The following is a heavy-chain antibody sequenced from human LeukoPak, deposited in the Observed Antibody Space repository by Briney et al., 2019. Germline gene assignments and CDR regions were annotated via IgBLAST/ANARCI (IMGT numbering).Heavy chain of an antibody. Sequence: GGSLRLSCAASGFTFSSYAMSWVRQAPGKGLEWVSAISGSGGSTYYADSVKGRFTISRDNSKNTLYLQMNSLRAEDTAVYYCAKDPTPYYYGSGSYFWFDPWGQGTLVTVSS. D-gene: IGHD3-10*01. V-gene: IGHV3-23*01. CDR2: ISGSGGST. CDR1: GFTFSSYA. J-gene: IGHJ5*02. CDR3: AKDPTPYYYGSGSYFWFDP.